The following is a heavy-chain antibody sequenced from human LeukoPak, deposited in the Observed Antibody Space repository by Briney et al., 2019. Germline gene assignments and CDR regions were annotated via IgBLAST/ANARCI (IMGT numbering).Heavy chain of an antibody. CDR3: ARACSGRYYYYYYMDV. CDR2: INHSGST. D-gene: IGHD2-15*01. CDR1: GGSFSGYY. Sequence: PSETLSLTCAVYGGSFSGYYWSWIRQPPGKGLEWLGEINHSGSTNYNPSLKSRVTISVDTSKNQFSLKLSSVTAADTAVYYCARACSGRYYYYYYMDVWGKGTTVTVSS. J-gene: IGHJ6*03. V-gene: IGHV4-34*01.